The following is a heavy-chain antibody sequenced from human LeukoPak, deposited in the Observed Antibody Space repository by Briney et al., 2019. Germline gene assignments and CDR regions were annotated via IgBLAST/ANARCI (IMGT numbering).Heavy chain of an antibody. J-gene: IGHJ4*02. V-gene: IGHV3-23*01. D-gene: IGHD6-19*01. CDR2: ISGSGGGT. CDR1: GFTFSDFA. CDR3: ARGSGWCDY. Sequence: QTGGSLRLSCAASGFTFSDFAMSWVRQAPGKGLEWVSAISGSGGGTYYADSVKGRFTISRDNAKNSVYLEMNSLRAEDTAVYYCARGSGWCDYWGQGALVTVSS.